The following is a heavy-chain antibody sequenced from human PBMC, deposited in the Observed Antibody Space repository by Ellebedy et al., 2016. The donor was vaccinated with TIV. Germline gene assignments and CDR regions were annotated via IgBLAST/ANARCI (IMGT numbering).Heavy chain of an antibody. CDR1: GGTFSSYA. D-gene: IGHD6-6*01. J-gene: IGHJ4*02. V-gene: IGHV1-69*04. CDR2: IIPILGIA. Sequence: AASVKVSCKASGGTFSSYAISWVRQAPGQGLEWMGRIIPILGIANYAQKFQGRVTITADKSTSTAYMELSSLRSEDTAVYYCARGSEYSSSSYFDYWGQGTLVTVSS. CDR3: ARGSEYSSSSYFDY.